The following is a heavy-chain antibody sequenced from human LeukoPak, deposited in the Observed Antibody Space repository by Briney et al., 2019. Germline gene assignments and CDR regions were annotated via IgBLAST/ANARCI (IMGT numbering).Heavy chain of an antibody. CDR3: AKDLYGDYLFDY. J-gene: IGHJ4*02. CDR2: ISGSGGST. CDR1: GFTFSDHY. D-gene: IGHD4-17*01. Sequence: PGGSLRLSCAASGFTFSDHYMDWVRQAPGKGLEWVSAISGSGGSTYYADSVKGRFTISRDNSKNTLYLQMNSLRAEDTAVYYCAKDLYGDYLFDYWGQGTLVTVSS. V-gene: IGHV3-23*01.